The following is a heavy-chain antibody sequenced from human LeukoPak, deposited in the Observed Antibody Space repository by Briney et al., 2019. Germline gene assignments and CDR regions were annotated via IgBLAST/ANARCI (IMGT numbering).Heavy chain of an antibody. Sequence: PGGSLRLSCAASGFTFSSYSMNWVRQAPGKGLEWVSSISSSSSYIYYADSVKGRFTISRDNAKNSLYLQMNSLRAEDTAVYYCARGRYDSSGYSYYFDYWGQGTLVTVSS. CDR2: ISSSSSYI. CDR3: ARGRYDSSGYSYYFDY. V-gene: IGHV3-21*01. J-gene: IGHJ4*02. D-gene: IGHD3-22*01. CDR1: GFTFSSYS.